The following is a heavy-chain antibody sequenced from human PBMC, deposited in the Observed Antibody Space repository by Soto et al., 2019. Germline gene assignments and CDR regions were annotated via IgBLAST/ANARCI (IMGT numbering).Heavy chain of an antibody. CDR1: GFTFSDHY. J-gene: IGHJ4*02. CDR2: RGNTGSFT. D-gene: IGHD1-1*01. CDR3: ARSGDNYNLLDY. V-gene: IGHV3-11*06. Sequence: PGGSLRLSCAASGFTFSDHYMRWIRQAPGKGLEWIGYRGNTGSFTRYADSVKGRFSIFRDNAKNSLYVQINSLRGDDTAIYYCARSGDNYNLLDYWGQGTTVTVSS.